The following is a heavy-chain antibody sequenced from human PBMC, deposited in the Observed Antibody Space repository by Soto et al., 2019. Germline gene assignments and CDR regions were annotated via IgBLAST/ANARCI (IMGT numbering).Heavy chain of an antibody. J-gene: IGHJ4*02. CDR3: ARGPITMVRGVPRSFDY. D-gene: IGHD3-10*01. Sequence: PSETLSLTCTVSGDSISSGDYYWSWIRQPPGKGLEWIGCIYYSGNTNYNPSLKSRVTISVDTSKNQFSLKLSSVTAADTAVYYCARGPITMVRGVPRSFDYWGQGTLVTVSS. CDR1: GDSISSGDYY. CDR2: IYYSGNT. V-gene: IGHV4-30-4*01.